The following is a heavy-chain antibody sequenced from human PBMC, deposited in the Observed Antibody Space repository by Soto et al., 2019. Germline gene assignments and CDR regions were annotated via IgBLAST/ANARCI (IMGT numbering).Heavy chain of an antibody. CDR2: IKSDGSST. CDR3: AIGGGDYNYFDH. J-gene: IGHJ4*02. CDR1: GFLFSTYW. Sequence: EVQLVESGGGLVQPGGSLRLSCAASGFLFSTYWMFWVRQVPRKGLLWVSRIKSDGSSTSYADSVKGRFNISRDNTKNTLYLQMTSLRAEDTAVYYWAIGGGDYNYFDHWGQGILVTVSS. D-gene: IGHD2-21*01. V-gene: IGHV3-74*01.